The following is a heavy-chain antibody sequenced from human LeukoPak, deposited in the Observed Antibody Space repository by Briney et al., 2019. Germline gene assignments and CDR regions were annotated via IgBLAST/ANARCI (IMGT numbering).Heavy chain of an antibody. J-gene: IGHJ4*02. V-gene: IGHV3-64*01. D-gene: IGHD6-13*01. CDR1: GFTFSSYP. Sequence: GGSLRLSCAASGFTFSSYPMHWVRQAPGKGLEYVSAISSEGGSTYYANSVRDRFTISRDNSKNTLYLQIGSLRPEDMDVYYCARGRIAAAGGSDYWGQGTLVTVSS. CDR2: ISSEGGST. CDR3: ARGRIAAAGGSDY.